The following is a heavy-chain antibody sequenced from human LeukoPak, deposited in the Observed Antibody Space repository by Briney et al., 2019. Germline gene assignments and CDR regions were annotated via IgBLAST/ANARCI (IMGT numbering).Heavy chain of an antibody. CDR2: ISSSTSYI. CDR1: GFTFSSYS. CDR3: ARDLKNDY. D-gene: IGHD3-9*01. J-gene: IGHJ4*02. V-gene: IGHV3-21*01. Sequence: GGSLRLSCAASGFTFSSYSMNWIRQTPGKGLEWVSSISSSTSYIYYADSVKGRFTISKDNAKNSLYLQMNSLRAEDTAVYYCARDLKNDYWGQGTLVTVSS.